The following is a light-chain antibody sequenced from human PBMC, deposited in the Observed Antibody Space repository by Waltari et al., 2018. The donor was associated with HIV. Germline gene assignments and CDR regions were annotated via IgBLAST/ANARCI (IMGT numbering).Light chain of an antibody. J-gene: IGLJ3*02. CDR2: DDT. Sequence: SYVLTQPPSVSVAPGQTARITCGGNTIGSKSVHWYQQKPGQAPVLVVYDDTDRPSGIPERFSGSKSGNTATLSVSRVEVGDEADYYCQVWDSSSDHPVFGGGTQLTVL. V-gene: IGLV3-21*02. CDR3: QVWDSSSDHPV. CDR1: TIGSKS.